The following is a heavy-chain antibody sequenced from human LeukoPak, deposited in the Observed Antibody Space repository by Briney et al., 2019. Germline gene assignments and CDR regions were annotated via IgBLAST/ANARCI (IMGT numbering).Heavy chain of an antibody. Sequence: SETLSLTCTVSGYSISSGYYWGWIRQPPGKGLEWIGSIYHRGSTYYNPSLKSRVTISVDTSKNQFSLKLSSVTAADTAVYYCAREKRDYYDSSGYYLSWFDPWGQGTLVTVSS. V-gene: IGHV4-38-2*02. D-gene: IGHD3-22*01. J-gene: IGHJ5*02. CDR1: GYSISSGYY. CDR3: AREKRDYYDSSGYYLSWFDP. CDR2: IYHRGST.